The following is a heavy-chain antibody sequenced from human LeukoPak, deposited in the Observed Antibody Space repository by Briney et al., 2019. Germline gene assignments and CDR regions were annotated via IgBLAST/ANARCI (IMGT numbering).Heavy chain of an antibody. Sequence: SQTLSLTCALSGDIVSSNSAAWHWIRQSPSRGLEWLGRTYYRSKWYNDYAVSVKSRITINPDTSKNQFSLRLNSVTPEDTAVYYCARLDRYCTNGVCYPDYWGQGTLVTVSS. D-gene: IGHD2-8*01. CDR3: ARLDRYCTNGVCYPDY. CDR1: GDIVSSNSAA. V-gene: IGHV6-1*01. CDR2: TYYRSKWYN. J-gene: IGHJ4*02.